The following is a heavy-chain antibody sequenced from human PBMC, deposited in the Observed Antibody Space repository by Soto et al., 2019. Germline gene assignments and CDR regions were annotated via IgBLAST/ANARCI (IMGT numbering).Heavy chain of an antibody. D-gene: IGHD3-3*01. CDR2: MNPNSGNT. V-gene: IGHV1-8*02. CDR1: GYTFTSYG. CDR3: AASKNRGAYYDFWSGYFLNWFDP. J-gene: IGHJ5*02. Sequence: ASVKVSCKASGYTFTSYGISWVRQATGQGLEWMGWMNPNSGNTGYAQKFQGRVTMTRNTSISTAYMELSSLRSEDTAVYYCAASKNRGAYYDFWSGYFLNWFDPWGQGTLVTVSS.